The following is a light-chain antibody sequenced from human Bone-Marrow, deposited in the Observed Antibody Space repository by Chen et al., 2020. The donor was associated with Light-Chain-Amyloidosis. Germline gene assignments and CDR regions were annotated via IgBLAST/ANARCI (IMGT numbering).Light chain of an antibody. V-gene: IGLV3-21*02. J-gene: IGLJ3*02. Sequence: SYVLTQPASVSVATGQTATIACGGNNIGSTSVHWYQQTPGRAPLLVVYDDSDRPSGIPERLSGSNSGNTATLTISRVEAGDEADYYCQVWDRSSDRPVFGGGTKLTVL. CDR2: DDS. CDR3: QVWDRSSDRPV. CDR1: NIGSTS.